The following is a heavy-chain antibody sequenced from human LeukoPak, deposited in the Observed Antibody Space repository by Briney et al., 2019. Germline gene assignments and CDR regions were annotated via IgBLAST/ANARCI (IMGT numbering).Heavy chain of an antibody. CDR1: GFTFSSYW. Sequence: PGGSLRLSCAASGFTFSSYWMSLVRQAPGKGLEWVANIKQDGSEKYYVDSVKGRFTISRDNAKNSLYLQMNSLRAEDTAVYYCARDYGDYGGYYYMDVWGKGTTVTVSS. D-gene: IGHD4-17*01. CDR2: IKQDGSEK. CDR3: ARDYGDYGGYYYMDV. J-gene: IGHJ6*03. V-gene: IGHV3-7*01.